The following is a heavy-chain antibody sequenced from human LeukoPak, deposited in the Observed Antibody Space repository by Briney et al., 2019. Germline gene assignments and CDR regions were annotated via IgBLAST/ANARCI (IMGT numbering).Heavy chain of an antibody. Sequence: PGGSLRLSCAASGFTFSSYDMSWVRQAPGKGLEWVSAISGSGGSSYYADSVKGRFTISRDNSKNTLYLQMNSLRAEDTAIYYCVRAGKFGEDYFDYWGQGTLVTVSS. CDR2: ISGSGGSS. CDR1: GFTFSSYD. J-gene: IGHJ4*02. CDR3: VRAGKFGEDYFDY. D-gene: IGHD3-10*01. V-gene: IGHV3-23*01.